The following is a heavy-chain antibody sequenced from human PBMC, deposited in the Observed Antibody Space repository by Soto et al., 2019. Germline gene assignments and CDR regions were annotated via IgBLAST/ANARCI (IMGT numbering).Heavy chain of an antibody. CDR1: GFTFSSYA. Sequence: EVQLLESGGGLVQPGGSLRLSCAASGFTFSSYAMSWVRQAPGKGLEWVSAISGSGGSTYYADSVKGRFTISRDNSKNTLYLQMNSLSAEDTAVYYCAKASYYYDSSGPKISCYYYYGMDVWGQGTTVTVSS. J-gene: IGHJ6*02. CDR3: AKASYYYDSSGPKISCYYYYGMDV. CDR2: ISGSGGST. D-gene: IGHD3-22*01. V-gene: IGHV3-23*01.